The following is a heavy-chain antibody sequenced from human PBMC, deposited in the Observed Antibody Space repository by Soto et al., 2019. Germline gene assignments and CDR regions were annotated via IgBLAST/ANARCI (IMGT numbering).Heavy chain of an antibody. V-gene: IGHV1-46*01. CDR1: GFTFTSYY. Sequence: VSVKVFCKASGFTFTSYYMYWARQAPGQGLEWMGIINPSGGSTSYAQKFQGRVTMTRDTSTSTVYMELSSLRSEDTAVYYCARDTVTVTYYYGMDVWGQGTTVTVSS. CDR3: ARDTVTVTYYYGMDV. CDR2: INPSGGST. J-gene: IGHJ6*02. D-gene: IGHD4-17*01.